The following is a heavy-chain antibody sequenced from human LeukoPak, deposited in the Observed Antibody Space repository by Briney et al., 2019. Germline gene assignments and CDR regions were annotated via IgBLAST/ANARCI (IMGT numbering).Heavy chain of an antibody. J-gene: IGHJ4*02. CDR3: TGSTGRDFDY. CDR1: GGSISSYY. Sequence: SETLSLTCTVCGGSISSYYWSWIRQPPGKGLEWIGYIYYSGSTNYNPSLKRRVTISVDTSKNQFSLKLRSLTSADTPAHDLTGSTGRDFDYWGQGTLVTVSS. V-gene: IGHV4-59*01. D-gene: IGHD3-10*01. CDR2: IYYSGST.